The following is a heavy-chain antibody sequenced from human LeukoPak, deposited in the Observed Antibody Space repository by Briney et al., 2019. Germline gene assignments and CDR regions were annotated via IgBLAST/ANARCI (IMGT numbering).Heavy chain of an antibody. CDR2: IIPIFGTA. J-gene: IGHJ5*02. CDR3: AREYYGSGSYYP. Sequence: GASVKVSCKASGYTFTSYYMHWVRQAPGQGLEWMGGIIPIFGTANYAQKFQGRVTITADESTSTAYMELSSLRSEDTAVYYCAREYYGSGSYYPWGQGTLVTVSS. V-gene: IGHV1-69*13. CDR1: GYTFTSYY. D-gene: IGHD3-10*01.